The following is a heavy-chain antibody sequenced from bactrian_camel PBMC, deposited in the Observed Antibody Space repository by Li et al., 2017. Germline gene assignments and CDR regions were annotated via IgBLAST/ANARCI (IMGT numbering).Heavy chain of an antibody. CDR1: RDDVIRDC. Sequence: HVQLVESGGGSVQAGGSLRLSCVASRDDVIRDCITWFFQAPGKKREWVSSIMSGVPATYADSVIGRFTISRDTAKNTLFLQMNSLKPEDTALYYCAAGNVAWMYGDWCKFDSWGQGTQVTVS. V-gene: IGHV3S53*01. J-gene: IGHJ4*01. D-gene: IGHD6*01. CDR3: AAGNVAWMYGDWCKFDS. CDR2: IMSGVPA.